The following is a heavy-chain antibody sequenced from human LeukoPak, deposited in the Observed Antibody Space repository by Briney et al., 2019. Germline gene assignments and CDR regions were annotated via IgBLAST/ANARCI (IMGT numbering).Heavy chain of an antibody. CDR3: ARDAGYYSSLYYFDF. CDR1: GFSFSNYA. D-gene: IGHD2-2*01. CDR2: ISGSGGGT. Sequence: GGSLRLSCAASGFSFSNYAMNWVRQAPGKGLEWVSLISGSGGGTYYADSVKGRFTISRDISNNILYLQMNTLRAEDTAVYYCARDAGYYSSLYYFDFWGKGTLVTVSS. J-gene: IGHJ4*02. V-gene: IGHV3-23*01.